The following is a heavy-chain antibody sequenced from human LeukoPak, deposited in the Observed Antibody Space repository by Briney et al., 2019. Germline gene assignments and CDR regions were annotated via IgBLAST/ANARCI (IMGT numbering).Heavy chain of an antibody. CDR1: GGSISSYY. V-gene: IGHV4-59*01. CDR3: ARAPRGVVVKSDAFDI. CDR2: IYYSGST. Sequence: SETLSLTCTVSGGSISSYYWSWIRQPPGKGLEWIGYIYYSGSTNYNPSLKSRVTISVDTSKNQFSLKLSSVTAADTAVYYCARAPRGVVVKSDAFDIWGQGTMVTVSS. J-gene: IGHJ3*02. D-gene: IGHD2-15*01.